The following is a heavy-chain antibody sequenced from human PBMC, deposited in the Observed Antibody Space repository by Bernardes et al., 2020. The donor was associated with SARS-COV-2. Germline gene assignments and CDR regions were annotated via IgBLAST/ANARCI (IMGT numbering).Heavy chain of an antibody. Sequence: GGSLRLSCAASGFTFSNFALSWVRQAPGKGLEWVSTISLGGGHTYFADSVKGRFTISRDNSKNTLYLQMNSLRVEDTAVYYCAKDWSTTGYYYDMDVWGPGTTVTVS. D-gene: IGHD1-1*01. CDR2: ISLGGGHT. CDR1: GFTFSNFA. J-gene: IGHJ6*02. CDR3: AKDWSTTGYYYDMDV. V-gene: IGHV3-23*01.